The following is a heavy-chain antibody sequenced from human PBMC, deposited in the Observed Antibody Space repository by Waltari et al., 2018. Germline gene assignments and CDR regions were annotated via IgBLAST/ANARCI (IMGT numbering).Heavy chain of an antibody. V-gene: IGHV3-21*01. J-gene: IGHJ5*02. CDR2: ISSSSSYI. CDR1: GFTFSSYS. D-gene: IGHD2-15*01. CDR3: ARDGSEDCSGGSCYP. Sequence: EVQLVESGGGLVQPGGSLRLSCAASGFTFSSYSMNWVRQAPGKGLEWVSSISSSSSYIYYADSVKGRFTISRDNAKNSLYLQMNSLRAEDTAVYYCARDGSEDCSGGSCYPWGQGTLVTVSS.